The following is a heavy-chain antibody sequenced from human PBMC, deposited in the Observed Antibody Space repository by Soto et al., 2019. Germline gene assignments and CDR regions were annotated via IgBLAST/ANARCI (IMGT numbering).Heavy chain of an antibody. CDR1: GFTFSSYG. D-gene: IGHD3-9*01. CDR2: ISYDGSNK. Sequence: GGSLRLSCAASGFTFSSYGMHWVRQAPGKGLEWVAVISYDGSNKYYADSVKGRFTISRDNSKNTLYLQMNSLRAEDTAVYYCAKWDYDILTVDYWGQGTLVTVSS. V-gene: IGHV3-30*18. J-gene: IGHJ4*02. CDR3: AKWDYDILTVDY.